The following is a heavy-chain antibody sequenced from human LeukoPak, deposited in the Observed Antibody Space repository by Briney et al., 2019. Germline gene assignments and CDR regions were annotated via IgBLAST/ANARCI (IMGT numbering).Heavy chain of an antibody. J-gene: IGHJ4*02. V-gene: IGHV3-23*01. CDR3: ARRYCTSSSCYWDH. CDR1: GFTFSSYA. D-gene: IGHD2-2*01. CDR2: ISGSGGST. Sequence: GGSLRLSCAASGFTFSSYAMSWVRQAPGKGLEWVSAISGSGGSTYYADSVKGRFTISRDNAKNSLYLQMNGLRAGDTAIYYCARRYCTSSSCYWDHWGQGTLVTVSS.